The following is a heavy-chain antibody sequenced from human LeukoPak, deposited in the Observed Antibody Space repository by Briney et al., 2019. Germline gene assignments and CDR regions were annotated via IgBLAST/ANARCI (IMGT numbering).Heavy chain of an antibody. CDR3: AKGRGSPYYFDY. J-gene: IGHJ4*02. CDR1: GFTFSKYW. CDR2: INTDGTVT. D-gene: IGHD3-16*01. Sequence: GGSLRLSCAASGFTFSKYWMLWVRQAPGKGLESVSRINTDGTVTTYADSVKGRFTIPRDNSKNTLYLQMNSLRAEDTAVYYCAKGRGSPYYFDYWGQGTLVTVSS. V-gene: IGHV3-74*01.